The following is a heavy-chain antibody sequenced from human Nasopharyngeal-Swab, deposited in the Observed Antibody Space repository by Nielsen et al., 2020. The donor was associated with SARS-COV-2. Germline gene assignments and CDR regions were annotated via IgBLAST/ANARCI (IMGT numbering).Heavy chain of an antibody. CDR3: ARSLILQRDAFDI. CDR1: GFTFSSYS. V-gene: IGHV3-21*01. Sequence: GASLKISCAASGFTFSSYSMNWVRQAPGKGLEWVSSISSSSSYIYYADSVKGRFTISRDNAKNSLYLQMNSLRAEDTAVYYCARSLILQRDAFDIWGQGTMVTVSS. J-gene: IGHJ3*02. D-gene: IGHD1-1*01. CDR2: ISSSSSYI.